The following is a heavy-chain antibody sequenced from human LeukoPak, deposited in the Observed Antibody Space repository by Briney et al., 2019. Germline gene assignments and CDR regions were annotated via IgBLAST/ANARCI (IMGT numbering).Heavy chain of an antibody. V-gene: IGHV4-38-2*02. J-gene: IGHJ4*02. CDR3: ARINTIMATFDY. D-gene: IGHD5-24*01. Sequence: SETLSLTCTVSGYFINSNYYWGWIRQPPGQGLAWIATISHSGSTYYNPSLKSRVTISVETSKNQFSLKLSSVTAADTAVYYCARINTIMATFDYWGQGTLVTVSS. CDR1: GYFINSNYY. CDR2: ISHSGST.